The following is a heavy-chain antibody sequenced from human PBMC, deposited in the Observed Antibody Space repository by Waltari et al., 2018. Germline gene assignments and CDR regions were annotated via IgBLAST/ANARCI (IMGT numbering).Heavy chain of an antibody. CDR2: MSDDGNDK. V-gene: IGHV3-30-3*01. J-gene: IGHJ3*01. Sequence: QELLVESGGGVVQPGGPLRLSCAASGFMLSNYVMHWVRQAPGKGLEWVAIMSDDGNDKYYADSVKGRFTISRDNSKDTLYLQMNSLRTEDSAVYYCARVMKELSLKFALDVWGLGTLVTVSS. CDR1: GFMLSNYV. D-gene: IGHD3-16*02. CDR3: ARVMKELSLKFALDV.